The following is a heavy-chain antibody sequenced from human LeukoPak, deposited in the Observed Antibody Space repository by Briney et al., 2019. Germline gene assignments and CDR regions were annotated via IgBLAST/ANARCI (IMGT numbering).Heavy chain of an antibody. Sequence: GGSLRLSCAASGFTFRTYGMHWVRQAPGKGLGWVAFIRFDGSNKYYADSVKGRFTISRDNSKNTLYLQMNSLRTEDTAVYYCAKGGNGYSYGYFDYWGQGTLVTVSS. D-gene: IGHD5-18*01. CDR3: AKGGNGYSYGYFDY. V-gene: IGHV3-30*02. J-gene: IGHJ4*02. CDR1: GFTFRTYG. CDR2: IRFDGSNK.